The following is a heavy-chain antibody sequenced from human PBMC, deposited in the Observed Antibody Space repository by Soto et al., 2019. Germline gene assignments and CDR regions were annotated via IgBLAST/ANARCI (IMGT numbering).Heavy chain of an antibody. CDR3: TPALGRGPTIT. CDR1: GFTFSTSI. CDR2: ITSSSSNI. V-gene: IGHV3-21*06. D-gene: IGHD5-12*01. Sequence: EVQLVESGGGLVKPGWSLRLSCAASGFTFSTSIMNWVRQAPGTGLEWVSSITSSSSNIFYADSVKGRFTISRDNARNSLYLQMNSLRAEDTAIYYCTPALGRGPTITWGQGTLVTVSS. J-gene: IGHJ4*02.